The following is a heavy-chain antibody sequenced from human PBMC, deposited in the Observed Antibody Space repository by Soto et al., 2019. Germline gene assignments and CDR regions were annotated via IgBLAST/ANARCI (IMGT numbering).Heavy chain of an antibody. J-gene: IGHJ6*02. CDR1: GFIFSSYA. CDR2: ISSDGSNK. D-gene: IGHD6-13*01. Sequence: PGGSLRLSCAASGFIFSSYAMHWVRQAPGKGLEWVAVISSDGSNKYYADSVKGRFTISRDNSKNTLYLQMNSLRPEDAAVYYCARALRSSTRGMDVWGQGTTVTVSS. V-gene: IGHV3-30-3*01. CDR3: ARALRSSTRGMDV.